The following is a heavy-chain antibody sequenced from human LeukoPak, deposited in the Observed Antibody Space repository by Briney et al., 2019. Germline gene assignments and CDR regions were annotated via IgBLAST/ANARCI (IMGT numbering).Heavy chain of an antibody. V-gene: IGHV5-51*01. CDR3: ARLGDIVVVPAAQWGWFDP. CDR2: IYPGDSDT. CDR1: GYSFTSYW. J-gene: IGHJ5*02. D-gene: IGHD2-2*01. Sequence: GESLKISCKGSGYSFTSYWIGWVRQMPGKGLEWMGIIYPGDSDTRYSPSFQGQVTISADKSISTAYLQWRSLKASDTAMYYCARLGDIVVVPAAQWGWFDPWGQGTLVTVSS.